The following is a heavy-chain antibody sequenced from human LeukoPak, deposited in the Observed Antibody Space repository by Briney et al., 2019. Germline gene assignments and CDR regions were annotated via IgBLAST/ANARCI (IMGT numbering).Heavy chain of an antibody. J-gene: IGHJ4*02. CDR3: ARTKEMATISYFDS. Sequence: PGGSLRLSCAASAFILTDYYMSWIRQAPGKGLEWVAYISTSDRTTYYADSVKGRFTISRDNAKNSLYLQMNSLRAEDTAVYYCARTKEMATISYFDSWGQGTLVTVSS. V-gene: IGHV3-11*01. CDR2: ISTSDRTT. CDR1: AFILTDYY. D-gene: IGHD5-24*01.